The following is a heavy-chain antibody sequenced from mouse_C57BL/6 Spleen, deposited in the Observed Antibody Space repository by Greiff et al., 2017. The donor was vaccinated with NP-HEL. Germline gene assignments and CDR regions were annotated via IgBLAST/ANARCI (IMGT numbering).Heavy chain of an antibody. Sequence: VQLQQPGAELVMPGASVKLSCKASGYTFTSYWMHWVKQRPGQGLEWIGEIDPSDSYTNYNQKFKGKSTLTVDKSSSTAYMQLSSLTSEDSAVNYCARHCGRDYAMDYWGQGTSVTVSS. CDR2: IDPSDSYT. CDR3: ARHCGRDYAMDY. D-gene: IGHD1-1*01. CDR1: GYTFTSYW. J-gene: IGHJ4*01. V-gene: IGHV1-69*01.